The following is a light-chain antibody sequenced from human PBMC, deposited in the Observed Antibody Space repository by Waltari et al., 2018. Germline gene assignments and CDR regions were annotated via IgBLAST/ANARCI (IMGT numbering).Light chain of an antibody. J-gene: IGKJ4*01. CDR2: DAS. V-gene: IGKV3-11*01. Sequence: VLTHSPATMSLSPGERATLSCRASQSVSKYLAWYQQKPGQAPRLLIFDASNRATGIPARFSGSGSGTEFSLTISSLEPEDVAVYYCQQRGTYLGLTFGGGTKVDIK. CDR3: QQRGTYLGLT. CDR1: QSVSKY.